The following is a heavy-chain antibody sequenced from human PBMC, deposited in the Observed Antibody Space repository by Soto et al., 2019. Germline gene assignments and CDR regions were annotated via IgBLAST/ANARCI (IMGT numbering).Heavy chain of an antibody. CDR2: IYHSGST. Sequence: ASETLSLTCAVSGYSISSGYYWGWIRQPPGKGLEWIGSIYHSGSTYYNPSLKSRVTISVDTSKNQFSLKLSSVTAADTAVYYCARARGLVNGIWGYYYGMDVWGQGTTVTAP. D-gene: IGHD1-20*01. CDR1: GYSISSGYY. V-gene: IGHV4-38-2*01. CDR3: ARARGLVNGIWGYYYGMDV. J-gene: IGHJ6*02.